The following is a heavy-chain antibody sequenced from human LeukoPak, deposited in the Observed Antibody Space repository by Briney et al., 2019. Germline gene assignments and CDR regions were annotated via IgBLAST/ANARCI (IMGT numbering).Heavy chain of an antibody. V-gene: IGHV1-8*01. Sequence: GASVKVSCKASGYIFTSYDINWVRQATGQGPEWMGWMNPNSGKKGYAQKFQGRVTMTRNTSISTAYMELGSLRSEDTAVYYCARELNRDGFDPWGQGTLVTVSS. CDR3: ARELNRDGFDP. D-gene: IGHD1-14*01. CDR2: MNPNSGKK. J-gene: IGHJ5*02. CDR1: GYIFTSYD.